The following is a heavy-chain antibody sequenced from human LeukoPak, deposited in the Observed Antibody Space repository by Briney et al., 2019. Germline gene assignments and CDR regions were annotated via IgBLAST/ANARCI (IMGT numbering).Heavy chain of an antibody. CDR1: GGSISSYY. J-gene: IGHJ4*02. Sequence: PSETLSLTCTVSGGSISSYYWSWIRQPPGKGLEWIGYIYTSGSTNYNPSLKSRVTISVDTSQNQFSLKLSSVTAADTAVYYCARHKELAIDYWGQGTLVTVSS. D-gene: IGHD1-26*01. CDR2: IYTSGST. CDR3: ARHKELAIDY. V-gene: IGHV4-4*09.